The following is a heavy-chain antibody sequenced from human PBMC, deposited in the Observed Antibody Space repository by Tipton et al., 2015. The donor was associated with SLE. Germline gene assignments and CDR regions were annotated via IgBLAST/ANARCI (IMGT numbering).Heavy chain of an antibody. CDR1: GFTFSSFW. Sequence: SLRLSCAASGFTFSSFWMHWVRQVPGKGLVWVSRINSDGSTTGYADSVKGRFTISRDNAKNTLFLQMNSLGAEDTVVYYGARDKNHRYFYYGMDGWGQGPTVTVS. CDR3: ARDKNHRYFYYGMDG. V-gene: IGHV3-74*01. J-gene: IGHJ6*02. CDR2: INSDGSTT. D-gene: IGHD1-14*01.